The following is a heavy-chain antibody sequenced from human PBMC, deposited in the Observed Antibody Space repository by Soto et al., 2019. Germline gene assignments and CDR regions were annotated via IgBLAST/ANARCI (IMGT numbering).Heavy chain of an antibody. Sequence: EVQLVESGGGLVQPGGSLRLSCAASGFTFSSYAMHWVRQAPGKGLEYVSAISRNGGSTYYANSVKGRFTISRDNSENTLYVQWCRLRSEDMAVYYCARDGGGYYLVYWGPGGLVTVSS. CDR3: ARDGGGYYLVY. J-gene: IGHJ4*02. CDR2: ISRNGGST. CDR1: GFTFSSYA. D-gene: IGHD2-15*01. V-gene: IGHV3-64*01.